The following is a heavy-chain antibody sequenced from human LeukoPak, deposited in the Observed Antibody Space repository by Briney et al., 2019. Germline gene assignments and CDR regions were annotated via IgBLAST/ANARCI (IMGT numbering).Heavy chain of an antibody. CDR1: GGTFSSYA. J-gene: IGHJ4*02. D-gene: IGHD3-10*02. CDR2: IIPIFGTA. V-gene: IGHV1-69*05. Sequence: GASVKVSCKASGGTFSSYAISWVRQAPGQGLEWMGRIIPIFGTANYAQKFQGRVTITTDESTSTAYMELSSLRSEDTAVYYCARDRVLVGSGSYYPFDYWGQGTLVTVSS. CDR3: ARDRVLVGSGSYYPFDY.